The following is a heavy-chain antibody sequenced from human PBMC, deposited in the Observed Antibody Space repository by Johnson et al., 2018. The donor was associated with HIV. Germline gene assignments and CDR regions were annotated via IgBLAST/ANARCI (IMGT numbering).Heavy chain of an antibody. J-gene: IGHJ3*01. CDR2: ISGSGGST. D-gene: IGHD3-3*01. Sequence: VQLVESGGVVVQPGGSLRLSCAASGFTFDDYAMHWVRQAPGKGLEWVSAISGSGGSTYYADSVKGRFTISRDNSKNTLYLQRNSLRAEDTAVYYCAKFWRITIELEDALEFWGQGTMVTVSS. V-gene: IGHV3-23*04. CDR1: GFTFDDYA. CDR3: AKFWRITIELEDALEF.